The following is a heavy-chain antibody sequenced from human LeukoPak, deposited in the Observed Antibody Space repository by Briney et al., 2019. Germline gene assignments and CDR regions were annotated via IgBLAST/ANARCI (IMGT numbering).Heavy chain of an antibody. V-gene: IGHV3-7*01. CDR2: IKQDGSDK. J-gene: IGHJ6*02. Sequence: GGSLRLSCAASGFTFSSYCMNWVRQAPGKGLEWVAIIKQDGSDKYYVDSVKGRFTISRDNSKNSLYLQMNSLRAEDTAVYYCARDRIHYYYGMDVWGQGTTVTVSS. CDR1: GFTFSSYC. D-gene: IGHD2-15*01. CDR3: ARDRIHYYYGMDV.